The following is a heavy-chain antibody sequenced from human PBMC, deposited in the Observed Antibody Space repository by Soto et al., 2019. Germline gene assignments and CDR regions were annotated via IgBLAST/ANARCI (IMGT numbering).Heavy chain of an antibody. CDR3: ASLQNNWLDP. J-gene: IGHJ5*02. Sequence: SETLSLTCTVFGGSISSNYWTWIRQTAGKGLEWIGRIYMSGSTNYNPSLKSRVTMSMDTSNNQFSLKLRFVTAADTAVYYCASLQNNWLDPWGQGTLVTVSS. V-gene: IGHV4-4*07. CDR2: IYMSGST. CDR1: GGSISSNY.